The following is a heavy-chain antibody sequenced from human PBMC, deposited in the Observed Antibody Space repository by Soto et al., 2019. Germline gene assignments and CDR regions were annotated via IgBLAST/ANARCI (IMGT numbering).Heavy chain of an antibody. CDR3: ALDDRFGTGMDRSYFAS. D-gene: IGHD3-16*01. CDR2: ILPVFGST. Sequence: QVQLVQSGAAVKKPGSSVKVSCKAPGGTFSNYGITWVRQAPGHGLEWMGGILPVFGSTNFAQKFRGRVTMTADESTSTAYMELSSLRPEDTAVYYCALDDRFGTGMDRSYFASWGPGTLVTVSA. CDR1: GGTFSNYG. J-gene: IGHJ4*02. V-gene: IGHV1-69*01.